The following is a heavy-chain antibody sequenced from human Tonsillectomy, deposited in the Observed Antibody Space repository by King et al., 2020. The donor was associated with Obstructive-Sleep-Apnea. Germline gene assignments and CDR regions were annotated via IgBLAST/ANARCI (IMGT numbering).Heavy chain of an antibody. Sequence: QLVESGPEVKKPGTSVKVSCKASGFTFTSSAMQWVRQARGQRLEWIGWIVVGSGNTNYAQKFQERVTITRDMSTSTAYMELSSLRSEDTAVYYCAASPPDGDYPSGYYYYGMDVWGQGTTVTVSS. CDR2: IVVGSGNT. CDR3: AASPPDGDYPSGYYYYGMDV. CDR1: GFTFTSSA. V-gene: IGHV1-58*02. D-gene: IGHD4-17*01. J-gene: IGHJ6*02.